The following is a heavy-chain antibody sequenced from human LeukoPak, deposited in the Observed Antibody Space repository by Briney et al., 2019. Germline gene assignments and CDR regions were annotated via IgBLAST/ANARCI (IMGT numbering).Heavy chain of an antibody. CDR2: INPSGGST. V-gene: IGHV1-46*01. D-gene: IGHD2-2*01. CDR1: GGTFSSYA. J-gene: IGHJ3*02. CDR3: ARDPPNCSSTSCYGSGAFDI. Sequence: ASVTVSCTASGGTFSSYAISWVRQAPGQGLEWMGIINPSGGSTSYAQKFQGRVTMTRDTSTSTVYMELSSLRSEDTAVYYCARDPPNCSSTSCYGSGAFDIWGQGTMVTVSS.